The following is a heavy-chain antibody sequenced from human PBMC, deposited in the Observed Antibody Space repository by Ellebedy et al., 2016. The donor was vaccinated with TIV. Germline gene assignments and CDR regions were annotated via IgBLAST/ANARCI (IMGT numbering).Heavy chain of an antibody. J-gene: IGHJ4*02. Sequence: ASVKVSCKASGGTFSSYAITWVRQAPGQGLEWMGWISGYNGDTHYVQRLQGRVTMTTDTSTTASYMELRSLTSDDTAVYYCAISPDGHASGWLRNWGQGTLVTVSS. D-gene: IGHD6-19*01. CDR3: AISPDGHASGWLRN. V-gene: IGHV1-18*01. CDR2: ISGYNGDT. CDR1: GGTFSSYA.